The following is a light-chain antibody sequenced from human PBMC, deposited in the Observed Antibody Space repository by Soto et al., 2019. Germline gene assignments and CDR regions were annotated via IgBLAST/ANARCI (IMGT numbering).Light chain of an antibody. Sequence: DIALTQSPLSLPVTPGEPASISCRSSQSLLHSNGHNYLDWYLRKPGQSPQLLIYLGSNRASGVPDRFSGSGSGTYFTLKISRVEAEDVGVYYCMQALQTPWTFGQGTKVEIK. CDR1: QSLLHSNGHNY. V-gene: IGKV2-28*01. CDR3: MQALQTPWT. J-gene: IGKJ1*01. CDR2: LGS.